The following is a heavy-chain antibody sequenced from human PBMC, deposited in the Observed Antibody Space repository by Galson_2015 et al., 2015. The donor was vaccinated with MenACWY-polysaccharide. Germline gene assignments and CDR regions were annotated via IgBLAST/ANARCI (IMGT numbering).Heavy chain of an antibody. CDR2: IYPSDSDT. D-gene: IGHD6-19*01. CDR1: GYSFTTYW. V-gene: IGHV5-51*03. J-gene: IGHJ4*02. Sequence: QSGAEVKKPGESLKISCTASGYSFTTYWIAWVRQMPGIGLEWMGIIYPSDSDTRYSPSFQGQVTISADKSISTAYLQWSSLKASDSAMYYCVRRGHSSGWYVEYWGQGTLVTVSS. CDR3: VRRGHSSGWYVEY.